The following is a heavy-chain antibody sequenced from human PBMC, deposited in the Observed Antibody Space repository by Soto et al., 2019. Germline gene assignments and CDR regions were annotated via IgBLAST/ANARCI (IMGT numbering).Heavy chain of an antibody. CDR2: SSGYNGKT. Sequence: AAVKISCKASGYTFTNYGITWVRQAPGQGLEWMGWSSGYNGKTNYAQNLQGRVAMTTDTYTSTAYMELRSLRSDDTAVYYCARDEVSAGNWLYSMGQGTLGTVS. J-gene: IGHJ5*01. CDR3: ARDEVSAGNWLYS. CDR1: GYTFTNYG. V-gene: IGHV1-18*01. D-gene: IGHD2-2*01.